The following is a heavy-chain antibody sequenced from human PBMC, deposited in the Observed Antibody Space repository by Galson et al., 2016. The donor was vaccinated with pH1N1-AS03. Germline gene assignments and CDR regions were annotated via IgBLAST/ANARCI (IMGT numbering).Heavy chain of an antibody. CDR3: ARRAYGDYVDYFDY. D-gene: IGHD4-17*01. Sequence: QSGAEVKKPGESLKISCKGSGYTFTKYWIGWVRQMPGKGLERMGIIFPGDSDTRYRPSFQGQVTISADKSISTAYQPLNRLKASDTAMDYLARRAYGDYVDYFDYCCQGSLFPVSS. V-gene: IGHV5-51*01. CDR1: GYTFTKYW. J-gene: IGHJ4*02. CDR2: IFPGDSDT.